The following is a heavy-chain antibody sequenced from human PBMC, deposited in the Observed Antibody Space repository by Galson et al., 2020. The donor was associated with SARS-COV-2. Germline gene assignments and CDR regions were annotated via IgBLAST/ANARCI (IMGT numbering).Heavy chain of an antibody. CDR2: IYSDGST. J-gene: IGHJ3*02. CDR1: GFTVSSNY. Sequence: SLRLSCAASGFTVSSNYMSWVRQAPGKGLEWVSVIYSDGSTYYADSVKGRFTISRDNSKNTLYLQMNSLRAEDTAVYYCATTVYYGSGSYHDAFDIWGQGTMVTVSS. V-gene: IGHV3-53*01. CDR3: ATTVYYGSGSYHDAFDI. D-gene: IGHD3-10*01.